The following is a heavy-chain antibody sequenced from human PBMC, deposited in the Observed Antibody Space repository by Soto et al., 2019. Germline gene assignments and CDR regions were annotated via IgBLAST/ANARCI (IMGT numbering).Heavy chain of an antibody. CDR1: GGSFSGYY. Sequence: QVQLQQWGAGLLKPSETLSLTCAVYGGSFSGYYWSWIRQPPGKGLEWIGEINHSGSTNYNPSLKSRVTISVDTSKNQFSLKLSSVTAADTAVYYCARGSSPKSGAFDIWGQGTMVTVSS. J-gene: IGHJ3*02. V-gene: IGHV4-34*01. CDR3: ARGSSPKSGAFDI. CDR2: INHSGST.